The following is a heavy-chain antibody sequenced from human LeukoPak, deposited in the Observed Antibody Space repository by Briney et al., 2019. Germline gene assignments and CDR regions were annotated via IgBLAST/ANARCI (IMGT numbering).Heavy chain of an antibody. Sequence: SETLSLTCAAYGGSFSGYYWSWIRQPPGKGLEWIGEINHSGSTNYNPSLKSRVTISVDTSKNQFSLKLSSVTAADTAVYYCARGRFRYYFDYWGQGTLVTVSS. J-gene: IGHJ4*02. V-gene: IGHV4-34*01. D-gene: IGHD3-3*01. CDR2: INHSGST. CDR3: ARGRFRYYFDY. CDR1: GGSFSGYY.